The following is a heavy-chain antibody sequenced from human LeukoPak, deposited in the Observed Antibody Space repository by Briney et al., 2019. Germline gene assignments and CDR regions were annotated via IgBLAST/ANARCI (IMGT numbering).Heavy chain of an antibody. J-gene: IGHJ4*02. CDR1: GGSFSGYY. Sequence: SETLSLTCAVYGGSFSGYYWSWIRQPPGKGLEWIVEINHSGSTNYNPSLKSRVTISVDTSKNQFSLKLSSVTAADTAVYYCARGKVRIYYDSSGYYSPFDYWGQGTLVTVSS. V-gene: IGHV4-34*01. CDR3: ARGKVRIYYDSSGYYSPFDY. D-gene: IGHD3-22*01. CDR2: INHSGST.